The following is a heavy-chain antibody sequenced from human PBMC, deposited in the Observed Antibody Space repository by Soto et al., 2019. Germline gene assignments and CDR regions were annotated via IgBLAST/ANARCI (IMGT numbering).Heavy chain of an antibody. V-gene: IGHV1-69*13. D-gene: IGHD6-19*01. CDR1: GGTFSSYA. Sequence: SVKVSCKASGGTFSSYAISWVRQAPGQGLEWMGGIIPIFGTANYAQKFQGRVTITADESTSTVYMELSSLRSEDTAVYYCARDWGTSTQGIEVDGSYYYYGMNVWGQVTTVTDSS. J-gene: IGHJ6*02. CDR2: IIPIFGTA. CDR3: ARDWGTSTQGIEVDGSYYYYGMNV.